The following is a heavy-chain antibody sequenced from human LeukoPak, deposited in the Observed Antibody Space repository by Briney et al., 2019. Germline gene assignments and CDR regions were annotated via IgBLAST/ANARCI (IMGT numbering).Heavy chain of an antibody. CDR1: GGSISSSSYY. V-gene: IGHV4-39*07. Sequence: SSETLSLTRTVSGGSISSSSYYWSWIRQPPGKGLEWIGEINHSGSTNYNPSLKSRVTISVDTSKNQFSLKLSSVTAADTAVYYCARGPWFGELFLYYYYYYGMDVWGQGTTVTVSS. CDR2: INHSGST. D-gene: IGHD3-10*01. J-gene: IGHJ6*02. CDR3: ARGPWFGELFLYYYYYYGMDV.